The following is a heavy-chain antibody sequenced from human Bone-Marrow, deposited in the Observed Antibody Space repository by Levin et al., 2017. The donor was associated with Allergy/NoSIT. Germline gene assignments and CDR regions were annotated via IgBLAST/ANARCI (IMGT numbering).Heavy chain of an antibody. CDR1: GGSISSSSYY. CDR3: ARDTRYSSGWGRGWNWFDP. CDR2: IYYSGST. V-gene: IGHV4-39*01. D-gene: IGHD6-19*01. Sequence: PSETLSLTCTVSGGSISSSSYYWGWIRQPPGKGLEWIGSIYYSGSTYYNPSLKSRVTISVDTSKNQFSLKLSSVTAADTAVYYCARDTRYSSGWGRGWNWFDPWGQGTLVTVSS. J-gene: IGHJ5*02.